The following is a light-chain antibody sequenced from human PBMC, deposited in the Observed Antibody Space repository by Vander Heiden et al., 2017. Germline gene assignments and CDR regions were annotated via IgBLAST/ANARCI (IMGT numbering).Light chain of an antibody. J-gene: IGLJ1*01. CDR2: DVI. CDR1: SGDVGGYNY. V-gene: IGLV2-14*01. Sequence: QSALTQPASVSVSPGQSITISCTGASGDVGGYNYGCWYQQHAGKAHKLIVFDVISRPSGVANRFSGSKSSNTASLTISMLLTEDEADYYCSSQTSTNTHVFGAGTKVT. CDR3: SSQTSTNTHV.